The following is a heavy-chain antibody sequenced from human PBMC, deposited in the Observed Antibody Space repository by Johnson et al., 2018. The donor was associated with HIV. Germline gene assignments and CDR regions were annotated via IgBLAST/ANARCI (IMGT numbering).Heavy chain of an antibody. D-gene: IGHD6-13*01. J-gene: IGHJ3*02. CDR1: GFIFSNYW. CDR3: ARDGVYSSPHDAFDI. Sequence: VQLVESGGGLVQPGGSLILSCAASGFIFSNYWMSWVRQAPGRGLEWLANIKEDGSEDYYVDSLKGRFTISRDNARNSLYLQMDSLRPGDSAVYYCARDGVYSSPHDAFDIWGQGTMVTVSP. V-gene: IGHV3-7*05. CDR2: IKEDGSED.